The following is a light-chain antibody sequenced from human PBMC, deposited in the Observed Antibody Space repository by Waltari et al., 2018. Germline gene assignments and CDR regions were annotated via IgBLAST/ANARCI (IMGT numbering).Light chain of an antibody. CDR3: QQRAFWPPT. CDR1: QSVSSS. J-gene: IGKJ2*01. V-gene: IGKV3-11*01. Sequence: EIVLTQSPATLSLSPGEGATLSCRASQSVSSSLAWIQQRPGQAPRLVIYEASSRSTGSPARCSGSGSGTDFTLTISSLEPEDFAVYYCQQRAFWPPTFGRGTKLEMK. CDR2: EAS.